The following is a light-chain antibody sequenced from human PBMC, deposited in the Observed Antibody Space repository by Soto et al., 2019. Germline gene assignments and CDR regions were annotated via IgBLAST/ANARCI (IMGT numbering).Light chain of an antibody. CDR1: QDISNY. V-gene: IGKV1-33*01. J-gene: IGKJ4*01. CDR2: DAS. CDR3: QPYDNLPLS. Sequence: DIQMTQSPSSLSASVGDRVTITCQASQDISNYLNWYQQKPGKAPKLLIYDASNLETGVTSRFSGSGSGTDFTFTISSQQPEDIATYYCQPYDNLPLSFGGGTKVEIK.